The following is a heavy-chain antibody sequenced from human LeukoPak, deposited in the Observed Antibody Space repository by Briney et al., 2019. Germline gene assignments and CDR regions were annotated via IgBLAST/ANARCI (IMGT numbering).Heavy chain of an antibody. D-gene: IGHD3-16*02. V-gene: IGHV3-7*01. CDR2: IKHDGSEK. CDR1: GYSFTSYW. CDR3: ARDRYFSY. Sequence: GESLKISCKGSGYSFTSYWIGWVRQAPGKGLEWVANIKHDGSEKYYVDSVKGRFTISRDNAKNLLYLEMNSLRVEDTAVYYCARDRYFSYWGQGTLVTVSS. J-gene: IGHJ4*02.